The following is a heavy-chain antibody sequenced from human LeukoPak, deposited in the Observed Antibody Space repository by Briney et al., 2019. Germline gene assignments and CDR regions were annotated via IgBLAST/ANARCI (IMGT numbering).Heavy chain of an antibody. Sequence: SETLSLTCTVSGGSISSGDYYWRWLRQPPGKGLEWIGYIYYSGSTHYNPSLKSRVTISVDTSKNQFSLKLSSVTAADTAVYYCALYGDYNDAFDIWGQGTMVTVSS. CDR1: GGSISSGDYY. J-gene: IGHJ3*02. CDR2: IYYSGST. V-gene: IGHV4-30-4*01. CDR3: ALYGDYNDAFDI. D-gene: IGHD4-17*01.